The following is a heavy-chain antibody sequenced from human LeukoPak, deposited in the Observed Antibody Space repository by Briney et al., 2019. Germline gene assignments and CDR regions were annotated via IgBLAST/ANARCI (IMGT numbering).Heavy chain of an antibody. J-gene: IGHJ4*02. CDR3: AKEGYSGYEPWR. CDR1: GFTFRSYD. D-gene: IGHD5-12*01. CDR2: IRDDGSNK. Sequence: PGGSLRLSCAASGFTFRSYDMHWVRQDPGKGLEWVACIRDDGSNKHYAESVKGRFTISRDNSKNTLYLQMNSLRAEDTAVYYCAKEGYSGYEPWRWGQGTLVTVSS. V-gene: IGHV3-30*02.